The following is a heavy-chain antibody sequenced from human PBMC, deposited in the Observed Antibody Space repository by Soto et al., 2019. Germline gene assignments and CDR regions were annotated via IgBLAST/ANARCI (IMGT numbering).Heavy chain of an antibody. CDR2: IIPIFGTA. Sequence: ASVKVSCKASGGTFSSYAISWVRQAPGQGLEWMGGIIPIFGTANYAQKFQGRVTITADESTSTAYMELSSLRSEDTAVYYCARGYYYDSSGYYYSAFDIWGQGTMVTV. CDR3: ARGYYYDSSGYYYSAFDI. V-gene: IGHV1-69*13. D-gene: IGHD3-22*01. CDR1: GGTFSSYA. J-gene: IGHJ3*02.